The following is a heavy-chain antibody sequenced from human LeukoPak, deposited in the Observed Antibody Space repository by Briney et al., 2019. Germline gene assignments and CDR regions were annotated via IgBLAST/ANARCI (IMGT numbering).Heavy chain of an antibody. V-gene: IGHV1-24*01. J-gene: IGHJ4*02. D-gene: IGHD3-16*02. CDR1: GYTLTELS. CDR3: ARDKGHYDYVWGSYRPSRPAWFDY. Sequence: ASVKVSCKVSGYTLTELSMHWVRQAPGKGLEWMGGFDPEDGETIYAQKFQGRVTMTTDTSTSTAYMELRSLRSDDTAVYYCARDKGHYDYVWGSYRPSRPAWFDYWGQGTLVTVSS. CDR2: FDPEDGET.